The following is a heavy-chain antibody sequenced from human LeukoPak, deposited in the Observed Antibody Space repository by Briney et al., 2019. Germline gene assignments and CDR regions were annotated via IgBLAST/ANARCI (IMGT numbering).Heavy chain of an antibody. V-gene: IGHV4-59*01. J-gene: IGHJ4*02. CDR3: ARGRWLNYYFDL. CDR2: IYYSGST. D-gene: IGHD5-24*01. Sequence: SETLCLTCNVSGGSISSYYWTWIRQPPGKGLEWIGYIYYSGSTNYTPTLKNRVTISVDTSKNQFSLNLSSVTAADTAVYYCARGRWLNYYFDLWGQGTLVTVSS. CDR1: GGSISSYY.